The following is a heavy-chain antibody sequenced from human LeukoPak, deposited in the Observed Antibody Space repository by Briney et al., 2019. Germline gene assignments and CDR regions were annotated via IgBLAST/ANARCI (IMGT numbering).Heavy chain of an antibody. CDR3: ARGDITVAGTWYFDN. J-gene: IGHJ4*02. D-gene: IGHD6-19*01. CDR2: IYYSGST. Sequence: PSETLSLTCTVSGGSISSYYWSWIRQPPGKGLEWIGYIYYSGSTNYNPSLKSRVTISVDTSKNQFSLKLSSVTAADTAVYYCARGDITVAGTWYFDNWGQGTLVTVSS. V-gene: IGHV4-59*08. CDR1: GGSISSYY.